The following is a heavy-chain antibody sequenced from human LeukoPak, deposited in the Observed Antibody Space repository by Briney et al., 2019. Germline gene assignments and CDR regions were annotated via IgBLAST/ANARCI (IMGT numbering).Heavy chain of an antibody. D-gene: IGHD2-2*01. CDR2: ISSSSNAI. CDR1: GLAFTTSA. Sequence: GGSLRLSCAASGLAFTTSAMNWVRQTPGKGLEWLSFISSSSNAIYYGDSVRGRFTISRDNSRNTLFLQMNSLRVEDTAVYYCAKDQGQAVVPRRFDYWGQGTLVTVSS. V-gene: IGHV3-48*01. CDR3: AKDQGQAVVPRRFDY. J-gene: IGHJ4*02.